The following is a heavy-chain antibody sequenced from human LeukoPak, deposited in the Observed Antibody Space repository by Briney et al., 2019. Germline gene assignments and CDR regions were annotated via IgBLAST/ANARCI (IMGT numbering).Heavy chain of an antibody. J-gene: IGHJ5*02. D-gene: IGHD3-22*01. Sequence: PGGSLRLSCTASGFTFGDYAMSWVRQAPGKGLEWVGFIRSKAYGGTTEYAASVEGRFTISRDDSKSIAYLQMNSLKTEDTAVYYCTRDSSEYYDRSGYPNWFDPWGQGTLVTVSS. CDR2: IRSKAYGGTT. CDR3: TRDSSEYYDRSGYPNWFDP. CDR1: GFTFGDYA. V-gene: IGHV3-49*04.